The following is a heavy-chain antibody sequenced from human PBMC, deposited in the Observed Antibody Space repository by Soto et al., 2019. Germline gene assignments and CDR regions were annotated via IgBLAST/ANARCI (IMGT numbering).Heavy chain of an antibody. CDR1: GFTFSSYA. D-gene: IGHD3-22*01. V-gene: IGHV3-23*01. CDR2: ISGSGGST. J-gene: IGHJ1*01. CDR3: AKDSSLDYDSNGYYYPGTFQH. Sequence: GGSLRLSCAASGFTFSSYAMSWVRQAPGKGLEWVSAISGSGGSTYYADSVKGRFTISRDNSKNTLYLQMNSLRAEDTAVYYCAKDSSLDYDSNGYYYPGTFQHWGQGTLVTVSS.